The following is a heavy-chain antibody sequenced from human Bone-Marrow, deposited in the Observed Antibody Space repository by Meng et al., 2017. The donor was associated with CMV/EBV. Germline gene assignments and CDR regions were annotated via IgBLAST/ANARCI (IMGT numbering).Heavy chain of an antibody. Sequence: GGSLRLSCAASGFTFSSYAMHWVRQAPGKGLEWVANIRFDGTNKYHADSVKGRFTISRDNSKNTLYLQMNSLRAEDTAVYYCAKRGDSSGTYAMDVWGQGPMVTVSS. D-gene: IGHD3-22*01. V-gene: IGHV3-30*02. CDR2: IRFDGTNK. CDR1: GFTFSSYA. CDR3: AKRGDSSGTYAMDV. J-gene: IGHJ6*02.